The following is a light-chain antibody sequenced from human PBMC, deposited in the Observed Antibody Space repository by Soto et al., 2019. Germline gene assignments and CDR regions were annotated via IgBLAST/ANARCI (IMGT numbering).Light chain of an antibody. CDR2: AAF. V-gene: IGKV1-39*01. J-gene: IGKJ1*01. Sequence: DIQMTQSPSSLSASVGDRVTITCRASQSISSYLNWYQQKPGKAPKLLIYAAFSLQRGVPSRFSGSGSGTDFTLTIGSLQPEDFATYYCQQSYSTPWTFGQGTKVEIK. CDR1: QSISSY. CDR3: QQSYSTPWT.